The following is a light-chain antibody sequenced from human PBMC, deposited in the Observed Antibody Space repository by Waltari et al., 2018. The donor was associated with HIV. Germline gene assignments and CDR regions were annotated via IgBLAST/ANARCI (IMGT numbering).Light chain of an antibody. Sequence: QSVLTQPPSASGTPGQRVTISCSGRNSNIGSNTVNWYQQLPGTAPKLLIYGNTQRPAGVPDRFSGAKSGTSACLAISGLQSEDEADYYCAAWDDSLNGEVVFGGGTKLTVL. J-gene: IGLJ2*01. CDR2: GNT. V-gene: IGLV1-44*01. CDR3: AAWDDSLNGEVV. CDR1: NSNIGSNT.